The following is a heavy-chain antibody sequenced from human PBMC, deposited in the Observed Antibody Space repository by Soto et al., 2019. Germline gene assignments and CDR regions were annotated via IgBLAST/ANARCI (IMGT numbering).Heavy chain of an antibody. Sequence: QITLKESGPTLVKPTQTLTLTCTFSGFSLSTSGVGVGWIRQPPGKALEWLALIYWDDDKRYNPSLKSRLTITKDTSKNQVVLTMTNMDPVDTATYYCAHRPYGCSRGSCRRGAFDMWGQGTVVTVSS. CDR3: AHRPYGCSRGSCRRGAFDM. V-gene: IGHV2-5*02. CDR1: GFSLSTSGVG. J-gene: IGHJ3*02. CDR2: IYWDDDK. D-gene: IGHD2-15*01.